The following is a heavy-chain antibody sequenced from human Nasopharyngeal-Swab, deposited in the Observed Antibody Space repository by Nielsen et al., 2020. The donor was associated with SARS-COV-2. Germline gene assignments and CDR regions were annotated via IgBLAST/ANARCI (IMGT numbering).Heavy chain of an antibody. Sequence: ASVKVSCKASGYTFTSYYMHWVRQAPGQGLEWMGIINPSGGSTSYAQKFQGRVTITADKSTSTAYMELSSLRSEDTAVYYCARESMVRGLVVGFDPWGQGTLVTVSS. D-gene: IGHD3-10*01. CDR1: GYTFTSYY. J-gene: IGHJ5*02. CDR2: INPSGGST. CDR3: ARESMVRGLVVGFDP. V-gene: IGHV1-46*01.